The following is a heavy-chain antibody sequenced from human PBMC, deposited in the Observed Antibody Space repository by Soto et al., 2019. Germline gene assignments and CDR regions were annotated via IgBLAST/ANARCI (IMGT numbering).Heavy chain of an antibody. CDR3: ARDWPPEAARDWYWFDP. Sequence: SETLSLTCTVSGGSISSYYWSWIRQPPGKGLELIGYIYYIGSTYYNPSLKSRVTISVDTSKNQFSLKLSSVTAADTAVYYCARDWPPEAARDWYWFDPWGQGTLVTVSS. D-gene: IGHD2-15*01. J-gene: IGHJ5*02. CDR1: GGSISSYY. V-gene: IGHV4-59*01. CDR2: IYYIGST.